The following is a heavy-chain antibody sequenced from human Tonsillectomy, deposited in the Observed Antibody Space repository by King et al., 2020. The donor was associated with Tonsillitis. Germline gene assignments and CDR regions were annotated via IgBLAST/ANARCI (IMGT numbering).Heavy chain of an antibody. V-gene: IGHV4-30-4*01. CDR1: CGSISSGDYY. J-gene: IGHJ4*02. D-gene: IGHD5-12*01. CDR3: ARYPGYSGYDFYIL. CDR2: IYYSGST. Sequence: LQLQESGPGLVKPSQTLSLTCTVSCGSISSGDYYWSWLRQPPGNGLEWSGYIYYSGSTYYNSSPRIRLTISVDTSRNQFSLNLSSVTAADTAVYYCARYPGYSGYDFYILWGQGTLVTVSS.